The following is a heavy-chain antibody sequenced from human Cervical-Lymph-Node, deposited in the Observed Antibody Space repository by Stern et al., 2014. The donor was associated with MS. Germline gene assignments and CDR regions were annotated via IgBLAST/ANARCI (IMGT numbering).Heavy chain of an antibody. Sequence: QVQLVQSGAEVKKPGSSLKVSCEASGDTFTTSAFNWVRQAPGHGLEWMGEIIPLFGTTNYAQKFRGRIKITADESTRTAYLDLTSLTSDDTAVYFCAKNGDSHHACDVWGQGTVVTVSS. CDR2: IIPLFGTT. J-gene: IGHJ3*01. CDR1: GDTFTTSA. CDR3: AKNGDSHHACDV. V-gene: IGHV1-69*01. D-gene: IGHD4-17*01.